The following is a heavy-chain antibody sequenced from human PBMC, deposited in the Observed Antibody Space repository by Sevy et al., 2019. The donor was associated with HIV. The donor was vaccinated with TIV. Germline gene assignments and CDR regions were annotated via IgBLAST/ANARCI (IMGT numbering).Heavy chain of an antibody. CDR1: GFSLNDYY. CDR2: ISGDSGHT. V-gene: IGHV3-11*06. D-gene: IGHD3-22*01. J-gene: IGHJ6*02. Sequence: SLRLSCVATGFSLNDYYMTWIRQAPGKGLEWVSYISGDSGHTNYAESVKGRFTISRDNTKNFVYLQMDGLRAEDTATYYCARDGNSGYYFNYYYYGMDVWGQGTTVTVSS. CDR3: ARDGNSGYYFNYYYYGMDV.